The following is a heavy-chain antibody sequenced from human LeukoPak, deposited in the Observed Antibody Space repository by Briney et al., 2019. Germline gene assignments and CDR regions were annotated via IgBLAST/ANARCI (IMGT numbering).Heavy chain of an antibody. CDR1: GFTFSSYA. V-gene: IGHV3-23*01. D-gene: IGHD4-17*01. CDR3: ERADGDSDFDY. Sequence: RGSLRLSCAASGFTFSSYAMSWVRQAPGKGLEWVSAISGSGGSTYYADSVKGRFTISRDNSKNTLYLQMNSLRAEDTAVYYCERADGDSDFDYWGQGTLVIVSS. CDR2: ISGSGGST. J-gene: IGHJ4*02.